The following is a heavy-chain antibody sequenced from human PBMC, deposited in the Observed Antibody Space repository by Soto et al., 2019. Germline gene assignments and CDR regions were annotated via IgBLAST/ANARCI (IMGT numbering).Heavy chain of an antibody. V-gene: IGHV4-34*01. CDR2: INHSGST. J-gene: IGHJ6*03. Sequence: QVQLQQQGAGLLMPSETLSLTCAVYGGSLSGYYWSWIRQPPGKGLEWIGEINHSGSTNYNPSLKSRVTISVDTSKNQFSRKLSSVTAADTAVYYCARVPRLWFGEVLWDYYYYYIDVWGKGTTVTVSS. CDR1: GGSLSGYY. D-gene: IGHD3-10*01. CDR3: ARVPRLWFGEVLWDYYYYYIDV.